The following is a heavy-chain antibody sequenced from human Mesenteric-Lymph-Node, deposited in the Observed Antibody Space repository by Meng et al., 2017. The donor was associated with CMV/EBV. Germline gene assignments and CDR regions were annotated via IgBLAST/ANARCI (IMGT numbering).Heavy chain of an antibody. CDR2: IIPIFGKA. V-gene: IGHV1-69*05. Sequence: TFSSYAISWVRQAPGQGLEWMGGIIPIFGKANYAQKFQGRVTITTDESTSTAYMELSSLRSEDTAVYYCARGRYYDSSGSRPYYFDYWGQGTLVTVSS. CDR1: TFSSYA. D-gene: IGHD3-22*01. CDR3: ARGRYYDSSGSRPYYFDY. J-gene: IGHJ4*02.